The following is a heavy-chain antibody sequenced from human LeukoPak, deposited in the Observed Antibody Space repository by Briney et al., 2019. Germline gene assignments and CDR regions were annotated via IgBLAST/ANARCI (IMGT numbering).Heavy chain of an antibody. Sequence: SETLSLTCTVSGGSISSYYWSWIRPPPGKGLEWIGYIYYSGSTNYNPSLKSRVTISVDTSKNQFSLKLSSVTAADTAVYYCARGYYDSTLSYYFDYWGQGTLVTVSS. J-gene: IGHJ4*02. CDR3: ARGYYDSTLSYYFDY. V-gene: IGHV4-59*01. D-gene: IGHD3-22*01. CDR2: IYYSGST. CDR1: GGSISSYY.